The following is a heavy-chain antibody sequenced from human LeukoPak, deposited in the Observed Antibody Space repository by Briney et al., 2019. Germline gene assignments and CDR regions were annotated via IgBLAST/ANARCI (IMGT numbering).Heavy chain of an antibody. J-gene: IGHJ4*02. V-gene: IGHV3-23*01. D-gene: IGHD1-26*01. Sequence: GRSLRLSCAASGFTFSSYAMHWVRQAPGKGLEWASSVSGGGGTTYYPDSVKGRFTISRDNSKNTLYLQMNSLRAEDTAVYYCAKARDLAIVAAHFDYWGQGTLVTVSS. CDR2: VSGGGGTT. CDR1: GFTFSSYA. CDR3: AKARDLAIVAAHFDY.